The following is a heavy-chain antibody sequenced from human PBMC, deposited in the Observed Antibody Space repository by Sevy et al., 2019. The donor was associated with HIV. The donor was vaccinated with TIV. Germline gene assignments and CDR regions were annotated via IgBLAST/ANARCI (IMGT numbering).Heavy chain of an antibody. J-gene: IGHJ2*01. V-gene: IGHV4-39*01. CDR2: LYSTGST. Sequence: SETLSLTCTVSGGSFSSSSYYWGWIRQPPGKGLEWIGSLYSTGSTSYNPSLRSRATVSADTSKNQFYLKLDSVSAADTAVYYCATPRAGGWSEGTGGYCDVWGRGTLVTVSS. CDR3: ATPRAGGWSEGTGGYCDV. D-gene: IGHD6-19*01. CDR1: GGSFSSSSYY.